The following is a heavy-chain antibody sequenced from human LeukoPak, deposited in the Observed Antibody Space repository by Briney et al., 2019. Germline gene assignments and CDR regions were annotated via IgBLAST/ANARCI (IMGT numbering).Heavy chain of an antibody. D-gene: IGHD1/OR15-1a*01. Sequence: PSEILSLTCTVSGGSISSYYWSWVRQPPGKGLEWIGYIYYSGSTNYNPSLKSRVTISVDTSKNQFSLKLSSVTAADTAMYYCARHLGTREQIDYWGQGTLVTVSS. CDR1: GGSISSYY. CDR3: ARHLGTREQIDY. J-gene: IGHJ4*02. CDR2: IYYSGST. V-gene: IGHV4-59*01.